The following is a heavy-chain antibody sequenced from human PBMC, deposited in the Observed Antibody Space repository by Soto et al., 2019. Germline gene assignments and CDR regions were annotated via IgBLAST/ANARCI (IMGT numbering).Heavy chain of an antibody. J-gene: IGHJ5*02. Sequence: GASVKVRCKASGGTFSSYAISWVRQAPGQGLEWMGGIIPIFGTANYAQKFQGRVTITADESTSTAYMELSSLRSEDTAVYYCARDWPVPTVVTLNGNWFVPWGQGTLVTVSS. V-gene: IGHV1-69*13. CDR2: IIPIFGTA. D-gene: IGHD4-17*01. CDR1: GGTFSSYA. CDR3: ARDWPVPTVVTLNGNWFVP.